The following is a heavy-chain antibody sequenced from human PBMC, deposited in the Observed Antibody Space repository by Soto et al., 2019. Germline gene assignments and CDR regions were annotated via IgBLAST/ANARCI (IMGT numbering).Heavy chain of an antibody. CDR2: FHYSANT. D-gene: IGHD3-16*01. Sequence: QVQLQESGPGLVKPSETLSLTCTVSGDSISSNYWSWIRQPPGKGLEWIGYFHYSANTNYNPSLKSRVIISVDTSKNQCFLKLTSVTATDTAVYYCAKTKEGGFDPWGQGILVTVSS. CDR1: GDSISSNY. V-gene: IGHV4-59*01. CDR3: AKTKEGGFDP. J-gene: IGHJ5*02.